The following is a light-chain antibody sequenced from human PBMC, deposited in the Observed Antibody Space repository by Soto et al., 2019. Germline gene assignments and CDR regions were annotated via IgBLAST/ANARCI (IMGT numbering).Light chain of an antibody. Sequence: DVVLTASSLSLPVTIGKPASISCRSTQSLVYNHGNIYLNCVQQMPGQSPRRLIYNVANRDSGFPDRFSGSVAGTDFTLQISRVEAEDVGVYYCMQGTHSWTFGQRTKVDI. CDR2: NVA. CDR1: QSLVYNHGNIY. J-gene: IGKJ1*01. CDR3: MQGTHSWT. V-gene: IGKV2-30*01.